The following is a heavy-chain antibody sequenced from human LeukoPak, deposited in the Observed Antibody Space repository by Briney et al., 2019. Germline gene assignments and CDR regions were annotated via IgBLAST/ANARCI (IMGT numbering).Heavy chain of an antibody. CDR3: AKDRGSPRSRGSYDY. D-gene: IGHD1-26*01. J-gene: IGHJ4*02. CDR2: ISGSGGST. Sequence: GGSLRLSCTASGFTFSSYAMSWVRQAPGKGLEWVSAISGSGGSTYYADSVKGRFTISRDNSKNTLYLQMNSLRAEDTAVYYCAKDRGSPRSRGSYDYWGQGTLVTVSS. V-gene: IGHV3-23*01. CDR1: GFTFSSYA.